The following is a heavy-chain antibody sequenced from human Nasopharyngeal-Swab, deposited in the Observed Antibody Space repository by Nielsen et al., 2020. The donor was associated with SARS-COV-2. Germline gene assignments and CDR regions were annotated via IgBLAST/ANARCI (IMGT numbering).Heavy chain of an antibody. J-gene: IGHJ4*02. CDR3: AIDRGKISSWYHGFDY. CDR2: IIPIFGTA. Sequence: SVQVSCKAFGGTFSSYAISRVRQAPGQALEWMGGIIPIFGTANYAQKFQGRVTITLDTSASPAYMQLSSLRSDDTAVYYCAIDRGKISSWYHGFDYWGQGTLVTVSS. CDR1: GGTFSSYA. D-gene: IGHD6-13*01. V-gene: IGHV1-69*06.